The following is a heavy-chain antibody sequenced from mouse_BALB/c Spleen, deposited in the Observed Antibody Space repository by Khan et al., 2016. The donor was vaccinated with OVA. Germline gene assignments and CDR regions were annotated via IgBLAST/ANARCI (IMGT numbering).Heavy chain of an antibody. V-gene: IGHV2-9-2*01. J-gene: IGHJ1*01. CDR1: GFSLTSYD. CDR2: IWTGGGT. D-gene: IGHD1-1*01. CDR3: VRWGNCDGSFYWYFDD. Sequence: QVQLKQSGPGLVAPSQSLSITCTVSGFSLTSYDISWIRQPPGKGLEWLGVIWTGGGTNYNSAFMSSLSISTDNTKSQVFLKMNMLQNDDTAMYYCVRWGNCDGSFYWYFDDWGAGTTVTVSS.